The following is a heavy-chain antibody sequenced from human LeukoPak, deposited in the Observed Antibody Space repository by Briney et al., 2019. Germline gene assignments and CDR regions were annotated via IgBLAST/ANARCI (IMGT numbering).Heavy chain of an antibody. D-gene: IGHD1-26*01. Sequence: VASVKVSCKASGYTFTGYYMHWVRQAPGQGLEWMGWFNPNSGGTNYAQKFQGRVTMTRDTSISTAYMELSRLRSDDTAGYYCASILSGSYSDYWGQGTLVTVSS. V-gene: IGHV1-2*02. J-gene: IGHJ4*02. CDR3: ASILSGSYSDY. CDR2: FNPNSGGT. CDR1: GYTFTGYY.